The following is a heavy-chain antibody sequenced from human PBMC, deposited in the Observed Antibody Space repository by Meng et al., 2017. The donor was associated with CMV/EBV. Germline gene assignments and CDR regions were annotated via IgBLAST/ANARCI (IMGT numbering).Heavy chain of an antibody. D-gene: IGHD6-19*01. Sequence: QVQLGRVGAEVKKLGALVKVSCKASGYTVTDYYIHWVRQAPGQWLEWMGWINPNDDTNYAQNFQGRVTMTRDMSINTVYMELSRLTSDDTAVYYCARSSGWSRFDYWGLGTLVTVSS. CDR3: ARSSGWSRFDY. V-gene: IGHV1-2*02. CDR2: INPNDDT. J-gene: IGHJ4*02. CDR1: GYTVTDYY.